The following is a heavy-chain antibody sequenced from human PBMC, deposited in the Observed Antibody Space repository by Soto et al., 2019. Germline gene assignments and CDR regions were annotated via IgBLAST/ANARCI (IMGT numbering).Heavy chain of an antibody. V-gene: IGHV4-39*01. CDR1: GSSISSSSYY. CDR3: ARRRFSGGLYGMDV. CDR2: IFYSGST. J-gene: IGHJ6*02. D-gene: IGHD3-10*01. Sequence: LSLTCTFSGSSISSSSYYWGWIRQPPGKGLEWIGTIFYSGSTYYSPSLKSRVTISVDTSKNQFSLKLSSVTAADTAVYYCARRRFSGGLYGMDVWGQG.